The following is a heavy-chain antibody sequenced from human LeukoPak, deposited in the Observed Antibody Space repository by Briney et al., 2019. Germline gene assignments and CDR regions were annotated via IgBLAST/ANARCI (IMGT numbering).Heavy chain of an antibody. Sequence: PSETLSLTCADYGGSFSNYYWSWIRQPPRKGLEWIGEINDSGRINYNPSLMSRVTVSVDTSKNQFSLRLTSVTATDTAVYYCARRWNYGRNYYIDVWGNGATVSVSS. D-gene: IGHD1-7*01. CDR2: INDSGRI. CDR3: ARRWNYGRNYYIDV. V-gene: IGHV4-34*01. CDR1: GGSFSNYY. J-gene: IGHJ6*03.